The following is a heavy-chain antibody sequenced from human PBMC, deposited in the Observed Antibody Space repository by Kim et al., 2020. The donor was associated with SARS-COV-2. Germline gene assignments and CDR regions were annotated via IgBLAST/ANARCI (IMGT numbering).Heavy chain of an antibody. V-gene: IGHV3-30*18. Sequence: LSLTCAASGFTFSSYGMHWVRQAPGKGLEWVAVISYDGSNKYYADSVKGRFTISRDNSKNTLYLQMNSLRAEDTAVYYCAKDAGYSSGWYGMDYWGQGTLVTVSS. CDR1: GFTFSSYG. CDR3: AKDAGYSSGWYGMDY. J-gene: IGHJ4*02. D-gene: IGHD6-19*01. CDR2: ISYDGSNK.